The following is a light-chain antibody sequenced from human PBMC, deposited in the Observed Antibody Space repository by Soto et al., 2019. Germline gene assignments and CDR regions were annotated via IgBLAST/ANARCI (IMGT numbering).Light chain of an antibody. CDR3: QQRNIWPPVT. V-gene: IGKV3-11*01. CDR1: PSVTNY. CDR2: GAF. J-gene: IGKJ5*01. Sequence: EIVLTQSPATLSLSPGERATLSCRASPSVTNYLAWYQQKPGQAPRLLIYGAFNRAPGIPARFSGSGSGTDFTLTISSLEPEDFAVYYCQQRNIWPPVTFGQGTRLEI.